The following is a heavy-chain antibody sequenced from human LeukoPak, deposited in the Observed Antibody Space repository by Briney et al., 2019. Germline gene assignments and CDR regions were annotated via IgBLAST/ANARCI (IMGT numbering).Heavy chain of an antibody. J-gene: IGHJ5*02. CDR2: IHYSGTI. Sequence: SETLSLTCSVSGGSISSSIYYWGWVRQPPGKGLEWIGSIHYSGTIYYNPSLKSRVTISVDTSKSQFSLKLSSVTAADTAVYYCARGRLLEWFDSWGQGTLVSVSS. V-gene: IGHV4-39*07. D-gene: IGHD3-3*01. CDR1: GGSISSSIYY. CDR3: ARGRLLEWFDS.